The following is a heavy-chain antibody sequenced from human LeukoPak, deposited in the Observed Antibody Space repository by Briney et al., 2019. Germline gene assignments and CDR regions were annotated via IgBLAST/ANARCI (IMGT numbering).Heavy chain of an antibody. CDR2: IRSKGNSYAT. J-gene: IGHJ4*02. CDR1: GFTFSGSA. CDR3: TRRADCGDPTFDY. V-gene: IGHV3-73*01. Sequence: GGSLRLSCAASGFTFSGSAMHWVRQASGKGLEWVGRIRSKGNSYATEYAASVKGRFTISRDDSKNTAYLQMNSLKTEDTAVYYCTRRADCGDPTFDYWGQGTLVTVSS. D-gene: IGHD4-17*01.